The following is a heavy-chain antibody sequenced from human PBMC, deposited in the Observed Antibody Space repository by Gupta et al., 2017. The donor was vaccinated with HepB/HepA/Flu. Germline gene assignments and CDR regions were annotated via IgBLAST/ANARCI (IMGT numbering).Heavy chain of an antibody. CDR2: INPKRGDG. D-gene: IGHD3-9*01. Sequence: QAQLVQSGAEAQKPGASAKVSCKTSGYTFRSFYFHWVRQAPGQGLEWMGWINPKRGDGIYPQKFQGRVTMTVETSVNTVYMELGGLTSDDTAIYYCVRDSGRPGYYWYFDLWGRGTLVTVSS. CDR3: VRDSGRPGYYWYFDL. J-gene: IGHJ2*01. V-gene: IGHV1-2*02. CDR1: GYTFRSFY.